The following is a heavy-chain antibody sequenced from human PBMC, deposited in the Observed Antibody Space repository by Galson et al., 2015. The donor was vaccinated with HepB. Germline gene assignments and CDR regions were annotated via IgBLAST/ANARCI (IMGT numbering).Heavy chain of an antibody. Sequence: SVKVSCKASGGTFSNYAISWVRQAPGQGPEWMGGIIPIFGTASYAQKFQGRVTLTAEKSTSTAYMELSSLKSEETAMYYCAKRYSFSRFDSWGQGTLGIVSS. CDR3: AKRYSFSRFDS. J-gene: IGHJ5*01. V-gene: IGHV1-69*06. D-gene: IGHD5-12*01. CDR1: GGTFSNYA. CDR2: IIPIFGTA.